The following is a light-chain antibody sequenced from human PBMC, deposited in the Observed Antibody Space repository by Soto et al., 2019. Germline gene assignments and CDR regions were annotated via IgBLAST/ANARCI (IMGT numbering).Light chain of an antibody. CDR1: SGHSSYA. CDR2: LNSDGSH. CDR3: QTWGTGIQV. V-gene: IGLV4-69*01. Sequence: QLVLTQSPSASASLGASVKLTCTLSSGHSSYAIAWHQQQPEKGPRYLMNLNSDGSHSNGGGIPDRFSGSSSGAERYLTISSLQSEDEADYYCQTWGTGIQVFGGGTKLTVL. J-gene: IGLJ2*01.